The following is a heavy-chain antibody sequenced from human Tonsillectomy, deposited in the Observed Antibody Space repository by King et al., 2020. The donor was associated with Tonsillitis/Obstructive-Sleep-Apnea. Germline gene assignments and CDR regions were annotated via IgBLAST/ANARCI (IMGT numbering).Heavy chain of an antibody. CDR1: SVSISSSSYY. CDR3: AIRIAVTGGHWYFDL. V-gene: IGHV4-39*01. CDR2: MYYSRST. Sequence: QLQESGPGLVKPSETLSLTCTVSSVSISSSSYYWGWIRQPPGKGLEWIGSMYYSRSTFFNPSLTSRVTISVDTSKNQFSLKLSSVTAADTAVYYCAIRIAVTGGHWYFDLWGRGTLVTVSS. J-gene: IGHJ2*01. D-gene: IGHD6-19*01.